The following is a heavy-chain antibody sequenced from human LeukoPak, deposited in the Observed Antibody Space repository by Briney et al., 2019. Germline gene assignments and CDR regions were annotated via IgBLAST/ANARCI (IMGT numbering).Heavy chain of an antibody. Sequence: KPSETLSLTCAVYGRSFSGYYWTWIRQPPGKGLEWIGEINHSGGTDHNPSLKSRVTMSVDTSKNQIPLPLTSVTAADTAVYYCASGRSGNQLLYVYWGQGTLVTVSS. CDR3: ASGRSGNQLLYVY. CDR2: INHSGGT. D-gene: IGHD2-2*02. J-gene: IGHJ4*02. CDR1: GRSFSGYY. V-gene: IGHV4-34*01.